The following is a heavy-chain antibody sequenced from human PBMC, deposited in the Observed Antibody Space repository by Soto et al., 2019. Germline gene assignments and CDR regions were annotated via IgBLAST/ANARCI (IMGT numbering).Heavy chain of an antibody. Sequence: GGSLRLSCAASGFTFSSYGMHWVRQAPGKGLEWVAVISYDGSNKYYADSVKGRFTISRDNSKSTLYLQMNSLRAEDTAVYYCAKDSPFFXYWGQGTLVTVSS. CDR3: AKDSPFFXY. CDR2: ISYDGSNK. CDR1: GFTFSSYG. V-gene: IGHV3-30*18. J-gene: IGHJ4*02.